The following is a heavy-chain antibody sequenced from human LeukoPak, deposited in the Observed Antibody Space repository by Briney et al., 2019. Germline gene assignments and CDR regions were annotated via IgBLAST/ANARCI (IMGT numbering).Heavy chain of an antibody. D-gene: IGHD2/OR15-2a*01. Sequence: SETLSLTCTVSGGSISTSAFYWGWIRQPPGKGLEWIGSIFDSGNEFYNPSLKSRVTISADTSKNQFSLKLNSVTAADTAMYYCARQISDYYYYYMDVWGEGITVTVSS. CDR1: GGSISTSAFY. CDR3: ARQISDYYYYYMDV. CDR2: IFDSGNE. J-gene: IGHJ6*03. V-gene: IGHV4-39*01.